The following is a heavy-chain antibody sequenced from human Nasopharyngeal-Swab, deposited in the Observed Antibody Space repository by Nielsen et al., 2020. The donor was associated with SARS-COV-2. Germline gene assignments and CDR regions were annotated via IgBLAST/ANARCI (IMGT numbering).Heavy chain of an antibody. CDR1: GYTLTELS. Sequence: ASVKVSCKVSGYTLTELSMHWVRQAPGKGLEWMGGFDPEDGETIYAQKFQGRVTMTEDTSTDTAYMELSSLRSEDTAVYYCARAYYGSGSYLRAGNYGMDVWGQGTTVTVSS. D-gene: IGHD3-10*01. V-gene: IGHV1-24*01. CDR2: FDPEDGET. J-gene: IGHJ6*02. CDR3: ARAYYGSGSYLRAGNYGMDV.